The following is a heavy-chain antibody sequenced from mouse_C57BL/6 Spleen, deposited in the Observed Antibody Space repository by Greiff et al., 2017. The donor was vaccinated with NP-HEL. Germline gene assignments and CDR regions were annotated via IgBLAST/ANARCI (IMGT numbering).Heavy chain of an antibody. Sequence: QVQLQQPGAELVKPGASVKLSCKASGYTFTSYWMHWGKQRPGRGLEWIGRIDPNSGGTKYNEKFKSKATLTVDKPSSTAYMQLSSLTSEDSAVYYCAREKGNDYDVWFAYWGQGTLVTVSA. D-gene: IGHD2-4*01. CDR2: IDPNSGGT. CDR1: GYTFTSYW. CDR3: AREKGNDYDVWFAY. J-gene: IGHJ3*01. V-gene: IGHV1-72*01.